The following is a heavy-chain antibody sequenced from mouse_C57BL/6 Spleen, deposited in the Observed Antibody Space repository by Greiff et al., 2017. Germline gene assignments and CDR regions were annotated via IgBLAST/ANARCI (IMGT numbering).Heavy chain of an antibody. CDR3: ARGDYDGSREFAY. CDR2: ICPGSGST. Sequence: VQLKQPGAVRVKPGASVKMSCKASGYTFSRYWITWVKQRPGHGLEWIGDICPGSGSTNYNEKFKSKATLTVDTSSSTAYMQLTSLTAEDSAVYYCARGDYDGSREFAYWGQGTLVTVSA. D-gene: IGHD1-1*01. CDR1: GYTFSRYW. J-gene: IGHJ3*01. V-gene: IGHV1-55*01.